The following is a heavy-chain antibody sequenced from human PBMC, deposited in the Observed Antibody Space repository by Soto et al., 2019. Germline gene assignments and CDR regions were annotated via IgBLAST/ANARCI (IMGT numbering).Heavy chain of an antibody. J-gene: IGHJ6*02. CDR3: AGGGEYDSIYGMDV. CDR2: IWYDGSDK. D-gene: IGHD3-9*01. Sequence: GGSLRLSCAASGFTFSTYGMHWVRQAPGKGLEWVAVIWYDGSDKFFADSVKGRFTISRDNSKNTLYLQMNSLRGEDTAMYYCAGGGEYDSIYGMDVWGQGTTVTVSS. V-gene: IGHV3-33*01. CDR1: GFTFSTYG.